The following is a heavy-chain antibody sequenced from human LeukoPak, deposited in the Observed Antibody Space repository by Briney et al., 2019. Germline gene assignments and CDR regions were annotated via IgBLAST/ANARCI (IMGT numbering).Heavy chain of an antibody. V-gene: IGHV3-23*01. Sequence: GGSLRLSCAASGFTVSSNYMSWVRQAPGKGLEWVSGISGSGGYTYDADSVKGRFTISRDNSKNTLYLQMNSLRAEDTAVYYCAKDRVDVLTGYFYYWGQGVLVTVSS. CDR2: ISGSGGYT. CDR1: GFTVSSNY. CDR3: AKDRVDVLTGYFYY. D-gene: IGHD3-9*01. J-gene: IGHJ4*02.